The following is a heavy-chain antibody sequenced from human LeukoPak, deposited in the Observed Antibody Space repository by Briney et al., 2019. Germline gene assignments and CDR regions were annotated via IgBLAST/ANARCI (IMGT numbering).Heavy chain of an antibody. CDR2: ISGSGGST. J-gene: IGHJ3*02. D-gene: IGHD3-3*01. V-gene: IGHV3-23*01. Sequence: GGSLRLSCAASGFTFSSYAMSWVRQAPGKGLEWVSAISGSGGSTYYADSVKGRFTISRDNSKNTLYLQMNSLRAEDTAVYYCAKAYYYDFWSGYSDDAFDIWGQRTMVTVSS. CDR3: AKAYYYDFWSGYSDDAFDI. CDR1: GFTFSSYA.